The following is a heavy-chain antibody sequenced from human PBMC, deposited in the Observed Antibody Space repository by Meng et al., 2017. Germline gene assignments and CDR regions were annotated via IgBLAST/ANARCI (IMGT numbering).Heavy chain of an antibody. D-gene: IGHD2-21*02. CDR2: INHSGST. J-gene: IGHJ4*02. Sequence: QAQQWVEGLLKPSETLSLTCAVYGGSFSGYYWSWIRQPPGKGLEWIGEINHSGSTNYNPSLKSRVTISVDTSKDQFSLKLSSVTAADTAVYYCARVGKVVTAPLTYWGQGTLVTVSS. CDR3: ARVGKVVTAPLTY. V-gene: IGHV4-34*01. CDR1: GGSFSGYY.